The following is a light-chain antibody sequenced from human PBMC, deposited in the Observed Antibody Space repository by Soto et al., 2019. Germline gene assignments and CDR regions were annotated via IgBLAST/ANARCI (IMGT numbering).Light chain of an antibody. CDR1: SSGVGGSNH. CDR3: NSQTTSGIRV. V-gene: IGLV2-14*01. CDR2: EVS. Sequence: QSVLTQPASVSGSPGQSITISCTETSSGVGGSNHVSWYQHHPGKAPRLIIYEVSYRPSGVSNRFSGSKSGYTASLTISGLQAEDGADYYCNSQTTSGIRVFGTGTKVTV. J-gene: IGLJ1*01.